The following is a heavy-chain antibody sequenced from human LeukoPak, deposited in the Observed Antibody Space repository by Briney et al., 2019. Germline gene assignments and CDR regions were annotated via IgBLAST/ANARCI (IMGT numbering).Heavy chain of an antibody. CDR1: GGSISSDY. D-gene: IGHD5-12*01. CDR3: ARESPYDGAFDI. Sequence: PSETLSLTCSVSGGSISSDYWTWVRQPPGKGLEWIGYIHYSGSTNYNPSLKSRVTISLDTSKNQFSLKLSSVTAADTAVYYCARESPYDGAFDIWGQGTVVTVSS. CDR2: IHYSGST. J-gene: IGHJ3*02. V-gene: IGHV4-59*01.